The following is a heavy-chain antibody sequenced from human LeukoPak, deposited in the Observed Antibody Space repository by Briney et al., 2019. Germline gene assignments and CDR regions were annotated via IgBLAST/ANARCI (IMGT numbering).Heavy chain of an antibody. Sequence: ASVKVSCKASGGTVSRYPISWVRQAPGQGLEWMGGIIPIFGTANYAQKFQGRVTITADESTSTAYMELSSLRSEDTAVYHCARDRPGRYCSTISCYSASPFDPWGQGTLVTVSS. CDR1: GGTVSRYP. CDR3: ARDRPGRYCSTISCYSASPFDP. V-gene: IGHV1-69*13. D-gene: IGHD2-2*02. CDR2: IIPIFGTA. J-gene: IGHJ5*02.